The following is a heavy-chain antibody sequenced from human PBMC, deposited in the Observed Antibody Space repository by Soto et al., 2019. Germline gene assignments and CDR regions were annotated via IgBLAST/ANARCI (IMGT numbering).Heavy chain of an antibody. Sequence: ASVKVSCKASGYTFTSYGISWVRRAPGQGLEWMGWISAYNGNTNYAQKFQGRVTMTTDTSTSTAYMELRSLRSDDTAVYYCARTLNEWLLGLDWGQGTLVTVSS. CDR2: ISAYNGNT. D-gene: IGHD3-3*01. J-gene: IGHJ4*02. V-gene: IGHV1-18*01. CDR1: GYTFTSYG. CDR3: ARTLNEWLLGLD.